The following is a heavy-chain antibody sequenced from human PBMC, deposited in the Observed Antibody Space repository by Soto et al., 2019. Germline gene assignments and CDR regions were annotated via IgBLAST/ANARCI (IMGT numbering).Heavy chain of an antibody. D-gene: IGHD6-19*01. Sequence: GGSLRLSCAASGFTFRSYAMSWVRQAPGKGLEWVSATSGSGGSTYYADSVKGRFTISRDNSKNTLYLQMNSLRAEDTAVYYCAKDQAGGKGGSSGWFYWFDPWGQGTLVTVSS. CDR3: AKDQAGGKGGSSGWFYWFDP. J-gene: IGHJ5*02. CDR1: GFTFRSYA. CDR2: TSGSGGST. V-gene: IGHV3-23*01.